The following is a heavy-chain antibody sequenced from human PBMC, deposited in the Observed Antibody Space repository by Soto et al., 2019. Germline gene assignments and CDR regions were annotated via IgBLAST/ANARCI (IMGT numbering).Heavy chain of an antibody. J-gene: IGHJ4*02. V-gene: IGHV3-30*18. CDR3: AKGLTGGFDY. CDR2: ISYDGSNK. CDR1: GFTFSSYG. D-gene: IGHD7-27*01. Sequence: QVQLVESGGGVVQPGRSLRLSCAASGFTFSSYGMHWVRQAPGKGLEWVAVISYDGSNKYYADSVKGRFTISRDNSKNTVYLQMNSLRAEDMAVYYCAKGLTGGFDYWGQGTLVTVSS.